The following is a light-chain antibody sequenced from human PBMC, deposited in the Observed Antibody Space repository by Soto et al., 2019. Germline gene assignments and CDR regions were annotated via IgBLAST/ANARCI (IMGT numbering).Light chain of an antibody. V-gene: IGKV3-11*01. CDR3: QPRSILFT. CDR1: QSVSSY. J-gene: IGKJ4*01. CDR2: DAS. Sequence: EIVLTQSPATLSLSPGERATLSCRASQSVSSYLAWYQQKPGQAPRLLIYDASNRATGIPARFSGSGSGTDFTLTISSLEPEDFAVYYCQPRSILFTFGGGTKVEIK.